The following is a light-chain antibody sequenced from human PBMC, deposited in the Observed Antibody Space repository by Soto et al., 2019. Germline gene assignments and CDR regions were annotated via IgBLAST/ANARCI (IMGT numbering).Light chain of an antibody. V-gene: IGLV2-14*03. CDR2: DVN. Sequence: QSVLTQPASVSVSPGQSITISCTGTSSDIGAYNFVSWHQQHPGKAPKLMLYDVNSRPSGVSNRFSGSKSGNTASLTISGLQAEDEADYYCTSWTTSTTMIFGGGTKLTVL. CDR1: SSDIGAYNF. J-gene: IGLJ2*01. CDR3: TSWTTSTTMI.